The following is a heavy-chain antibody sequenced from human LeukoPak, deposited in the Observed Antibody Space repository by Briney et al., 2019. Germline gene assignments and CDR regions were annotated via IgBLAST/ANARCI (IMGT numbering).Heavy chain of an antibody. J-gene: IGHJ5*02. CDR2: VYYSGST. CDR3: ARDGCSSTSCYDWFDP. CDR1: GGSISNYY. Sequence: SETLSLTCTVSGGSISNYYWGWIRQPPGKRLEWIGYVYYSGSTNYNPSLKSRVTISVDTSKNQFSLKLSSVTAADTAVYYCARDGCSSTSCYDWFDPWGQGTLVTVSS. V-gene: IGHV4-59*01. D-gene: IGHD2-2*01.